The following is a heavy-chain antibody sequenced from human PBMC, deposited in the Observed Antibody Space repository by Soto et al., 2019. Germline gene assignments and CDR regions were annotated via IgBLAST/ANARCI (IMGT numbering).Heavy chain of an antibody. J-gene: IGHJ6*02. CDR1: GGSISSYY. Sequence: SETLSLTCTVSGGSISSYYWSWIRQPPGKGLEWIGDIYYSGSTNYNPSLKSRVTISVPTSKNQFSLTLSSVPAAATAVYYCARLDGNPYYGMAVWAQGTRVPVSS. CDR2: IYYSGST. V-gene: IGHV4-59*08. D-gene: IGHD4-17*01. CDR3: ARLDGNPYYGMAV.